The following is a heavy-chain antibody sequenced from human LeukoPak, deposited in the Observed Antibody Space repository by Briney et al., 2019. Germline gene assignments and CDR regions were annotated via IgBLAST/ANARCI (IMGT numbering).Heavy chain of an antibody. Sequence: GGSLRLSCAASGFTFSNAWMSWVRQAPGKGLEWVANIKQDGSEKYYVDSVKGRFTISRDNAKNSLYLQMNSLRAEDTAVYYCARGRVVITTWGQGTLVTVSS. J-gene: IGHJ4*02. D-gene: IGHD3-10*01. CDR3: ARGRVVITT. CDR1: GFTFSNAW. V-gene: IGHV3-7*01. CDR2: IKQDGSEK.